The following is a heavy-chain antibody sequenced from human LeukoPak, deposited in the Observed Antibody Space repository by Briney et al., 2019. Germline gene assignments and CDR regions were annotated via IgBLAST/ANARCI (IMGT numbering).Heavy chain of an antibody. CDR3: AKGQRVVRGDPLFDY. CDR1: GFTFSSYG. Sequence: GGSLRLSCAASGFTFSSYGMSWVRQAPGKGLEWVAFIRYDGSNKYYADSVKGRFTISRDNSKNTLYLRMNSLRAEDTAVYYCAKGQRVVRGDPLFDYWGQGTLVTVSS. V-gene: IGHV3-30*02. D-gene: IGHD3-10*01. CDR2: IRYDGSNK. J-gene: IGHJ4*02.